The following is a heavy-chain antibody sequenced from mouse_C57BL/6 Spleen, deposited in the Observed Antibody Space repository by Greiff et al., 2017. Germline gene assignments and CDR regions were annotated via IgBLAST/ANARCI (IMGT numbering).Heavy chain of an antibody. CDR2: FHPSDSDT. V-gene: IGHV1-74*01. J-gene: IGHJ3*01. D-gene: IGHD2-5*01. CDR3: AISGYSNPWCAY. CDR1: GYTFTSYW. Sequence: QVQLQQPGAELVKPGASVKVSCKASGYTFTSYWMHWVKQRPGQGLEWIGRFHPSDSDTNYNQKFKGKATLTVDKSSSTAYMQLSSLTSEDSAVDYCAISGYSNPWCAYWGQGTLVTVSA.